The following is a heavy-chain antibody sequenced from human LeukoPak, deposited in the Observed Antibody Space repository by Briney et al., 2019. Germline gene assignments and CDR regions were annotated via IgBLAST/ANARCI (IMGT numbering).Heavy chain of an antibody. V-gene: IGHV3-48*03. Sequence: LPGGSLRLSCAASGFTFSSYEMNWVRQAPGKGLEWVSYISSSGTPIYYADSVKGRFTISRDNAKNSLYLQMNSLRAEDTAVYYCARESMPTIGHLDYWGQGALVTVSS. CDR2: ISSSGTPI. CDR1: GFTFSSYE. J-gene: IGHJ4*02. CDR3: ARESMPTIGHLDY. D-gene: IGHD5-24*01.